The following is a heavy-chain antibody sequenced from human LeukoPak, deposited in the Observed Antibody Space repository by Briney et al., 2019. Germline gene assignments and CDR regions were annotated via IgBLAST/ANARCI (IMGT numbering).Heavy chain of an antibody. Sequence: GGSLRLSCAASGFTFSSYGMHWVRQAPGKGLEWVAFIRNDGSNKYYADSVKGRFTISRDNSKNTLYLQMNSLRAEDTALYYCAKDLTGSSWTFDYWGQATLVTVSS. V-gene: IGHV3-30*02. CDR2: IRNDGSNK. J-gene: IGHJ4*02. CDR3: AKDLTGSSWTFDY. CDR1: GFTFSSYG. D-gene: IGHD6-13*01.